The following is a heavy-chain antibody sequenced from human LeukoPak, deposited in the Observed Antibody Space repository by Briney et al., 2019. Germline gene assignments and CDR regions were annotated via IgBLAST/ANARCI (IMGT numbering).Heavy chain of an antibody. D-gene: IGHD3-22*01. CDR1: GGSISSGDYS. CDR3: ASWANYYDSSGFDY. V-gene: IGHV4-31*11. CDR2: IYYSGST. Sequence: KASETLSLTCAVSGGSISSGDYSWSWIRQPPGKGLEWIGYIYYSGSTYYNPSLKSRVTISVDTSKNQFSLKLSSVTAADTAVYYCASWANYYDSSGFDYWGQGTLVTVSS. J-gene: IGHJ4*02.